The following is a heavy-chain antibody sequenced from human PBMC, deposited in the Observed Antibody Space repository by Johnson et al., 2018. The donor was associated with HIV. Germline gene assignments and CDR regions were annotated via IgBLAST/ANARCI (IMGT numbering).Heavy chain of an antibody. CDR3: ARAAVAAPSAFDI. CDR2: IYSGGST. D-gene: IGHD6-19*01. J-gene: IGHJ3*02. Sequence: GQLVESGGGLIQPGGSLRLSCAASGFTVSSNYMSWVRQAPGKGLEWVSVIYSGGSTYYADSVKGRFTISRDNSDNTLYLQVNSLGAEDTAVYYCARAAVAAPSAFDIWGQGTMVTVSS. V-gene: IGHV3-53*01. CDR1: GFTVSSNY.